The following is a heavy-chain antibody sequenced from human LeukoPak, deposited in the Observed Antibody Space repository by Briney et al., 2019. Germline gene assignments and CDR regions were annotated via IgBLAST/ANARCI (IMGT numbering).Heavy chain of an antibody. J-gene: IGHJ4*02. V-gene: IGHV1-46*03. CDR3: AGETDAFDY. Sequence: ASVKVSCKASGHTFTSNFVHWVRQAPGQGLEWMAVLNPSDGDTTYAQKFPGRITMTRDTSTGTVYMELSSLRSEDTAVYYCAGETDAFDYWGQGTLVTVSS. CDR1: GHTFTSNF. CDR2: LNPSDGDT.